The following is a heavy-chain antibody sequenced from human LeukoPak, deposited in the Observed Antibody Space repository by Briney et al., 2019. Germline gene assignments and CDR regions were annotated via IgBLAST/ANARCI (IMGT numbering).Heavy chain of an antibody. D-gene: IGHD5-24*01. CDR3: ARGATISETGYFDF. V-gene: IGHV4-34*01. Sequence: PPETLSLTCAVYGGSFSRYYWSWIRQSPGKGLEWIAEIDNRGDTNYKPSFKSRVTISVDTSKNQVSLKVRSLSAADTAVYYCARGATISETGYFDFWGQVTLVTVSS. CDR1: GGSFSRYY. CDR2: IDNRGDT. J-gene: IGHJ4*03.